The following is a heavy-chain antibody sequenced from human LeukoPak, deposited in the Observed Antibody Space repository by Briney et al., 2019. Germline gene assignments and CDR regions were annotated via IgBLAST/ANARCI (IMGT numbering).Heavy chain of an antibody. V-gene: IGHV3-21*01. CDR1: GFTFSAYS. D-gene: IGHD2-2*01. CDR3: ARARYCSSTNCYEHDY. J-gene: IGHJ4*02. Sequence: GGSLRLSCEASGFTFSAYSMTWVRQAPGKGLEWVSSISSSSIYIYYADSVKGRFTISRDNAKNSLYLQMNSLRAEDTAVYYCARARYCSSTNCYEHDYWGQGTLVTVSS. CDR2: ISSSSIYI.